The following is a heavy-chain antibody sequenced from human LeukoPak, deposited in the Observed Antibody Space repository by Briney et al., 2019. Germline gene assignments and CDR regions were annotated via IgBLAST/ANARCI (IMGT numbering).Heavy chain of an antibody. V-gene: IGHV4-39*07. CDR1: GGSISSSSYY. CDR2: IYYSGST. CDR3: ASLEWQGYWYFDL. D-gene: IGHD3-3*01. J-gene: IGHJ2*01. Sequence: PSETLSLTCTVSGGSISSSSYYWGWIRQPPGKGLEWIGSIYYSGSTYYNPSLKSRVTISVDTSKNQFSLKLSSVTAADTAVYYCASLEWQGYWYFDLWGRGTLVTVSS.